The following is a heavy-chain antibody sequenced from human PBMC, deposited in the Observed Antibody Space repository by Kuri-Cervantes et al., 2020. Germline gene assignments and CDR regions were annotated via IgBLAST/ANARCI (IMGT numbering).Heavy chain of an antibody. J-gene: IGHJ4*02. CDR3: SSHSTVGAYDY. D-gene: IGHD1-26*01. V-gene: IGHV3-73*01. CDR1: GFTFSSYS. Sequence: GGSLRLSCAASGFTFSSYSMNWVRQASGKGLEWVGRIRSKANNYATEYAASVKGRFTISRDDSKNTAYLQVNSLKTEDTAVYYCSSHSTVGAYDYWGQGTLVTVSS. CDR2: IRSKANNYAT.